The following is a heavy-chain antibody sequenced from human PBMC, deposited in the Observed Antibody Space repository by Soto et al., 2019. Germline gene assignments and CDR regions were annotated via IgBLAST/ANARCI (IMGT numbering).Heavy chain of an antibody. D-gene: IGHD2-2*01. Sequence: ASVKVSCKASGYTFTXYTMHWVRQAPGQRLEWMGWINAVNGNTKYSQKFQGRVTITRGTSASTAYMELSSLRSEDTAVYYCARYLGYCSSTSCYDYYYYYMDVWGKGTTVTVSS. V-gene: IGHV1-3*01. CDR3: ARYLGYCSSTSCYDYYYYYMDV. CDR1: GYTFTXYT. J-gene: IGHJ6*03. CDR2: INAVNGNT.